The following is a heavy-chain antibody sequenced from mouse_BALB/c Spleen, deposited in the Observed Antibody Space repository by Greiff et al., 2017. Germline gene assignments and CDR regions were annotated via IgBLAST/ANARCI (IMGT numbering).Heavy chain of an antibody. CDR3: ARGTTVYYFDY. CDR2: ISNLAYSI. Sequence: EVKLMESGGGLVQPGGSRKLSCAASGFTFSDYGMAWVRQAPGKGPEWVAFISNLAYSIYYADTVTGRFTISRENAKNTLYLEMSSLRSEDTAMYYCARGTTVYYFDYWGQGTTLTVSS. V-gene: IGHV5-15*02. CDR1: GFTFSDYG. J-gene: IGHJ2*01. D-gene: IGHD1-1*01.